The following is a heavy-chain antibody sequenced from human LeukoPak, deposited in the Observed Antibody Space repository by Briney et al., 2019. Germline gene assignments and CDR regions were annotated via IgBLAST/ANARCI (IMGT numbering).Heavy chain of an antibody. CDR2: IHYTGTT. CDR1: GGSISNHY. V-gene: IGHV4-59*11. D-gene: IGHD6-19*01. J-gene: IGHJ4*02. Sequence: PSETLSLTCTVSGGSISNHYWSWIRQTPGKILEWIGYIHYTGTTNYNPTLKSRVTISVDMSKNQFSLNIDSVTAADTAVYYCARGGWSLDFWGQGTLVTVSS. CDR3: ARGGWSLDF.